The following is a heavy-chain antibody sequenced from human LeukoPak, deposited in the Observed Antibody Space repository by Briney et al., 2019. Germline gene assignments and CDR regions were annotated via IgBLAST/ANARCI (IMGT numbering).Heavy chain of an antibody. V-gene: IGHV1-69*05. J-gene: IGHJ6*03. Sequence: SVKVSCKASGGTFSSYAISWGRQAPGQGLEWMGGIIPIFGTANYAQKFQGRVTITTDESTSTAYMELSSLRSEDTAVYYCARDSAAAPRYYYMDVWGKGTTVTVSS. D-gene: IGHD3-10*01. CDR1: GGTFSSYA. CDR3: ARDSAAAPRYYYMDV. CDR2: IIPIFGTA.